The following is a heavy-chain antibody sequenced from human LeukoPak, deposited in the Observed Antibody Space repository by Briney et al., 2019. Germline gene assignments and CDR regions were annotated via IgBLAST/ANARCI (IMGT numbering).Heavy chain of an antibody. D-gene: IGHD3-10*01. CDR3: AKDRYYGRTASVY. V-gene: IGHV3-23*01. J-gene: IGHJ4*02. CDR1: GFTFISYA. CDR2: ISGSGGST. Sequence: GGSLRLSRAASGFTFISYASSWVRQAPGKGLEWVSAISGSGGSTYYADSVKGRFTITRDNSKNTLYLQMNSLRAEDTAVYYCAKDRYYGRTASVYWGRGTLVTVSS.